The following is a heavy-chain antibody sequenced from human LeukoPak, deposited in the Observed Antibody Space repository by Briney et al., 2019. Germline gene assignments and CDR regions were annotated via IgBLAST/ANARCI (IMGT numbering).Heavy chain of an antibody. CDR3: AREYGSGSSRRRFDP. V-gene: IGHV3-21*01. CDR2: ISSSSSYI. D-gene: IGHD3-10*01. J-gene: IGHJ5*02. Sequence: GGSLRLSCVASGFTFSSYSMNWVRQAPGKGLEWVSFISSSSSYIYYADSVKGRFTISRDNAENSLYLQMNSLRAEDTAVYYCAREYGSGSSRRRFDPWGQGTLVTVSS. CDR1: GFTFSSYS.